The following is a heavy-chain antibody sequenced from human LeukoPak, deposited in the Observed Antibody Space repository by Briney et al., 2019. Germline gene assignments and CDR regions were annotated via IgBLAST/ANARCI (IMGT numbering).Heavy chain of an antibody. V-gene: IGHV1-24*01. D-gene: IGHD1-7*01. CDR2: FDPEDGET. CDR3: ATTPPELRFHFDY. Sequence: GASVKVSCKVSGYTLTELSMHWVRQAPGKGLEWMGGFDPEDGETIYAQKFQGRATMTEDTSTDTAYMELSSLRSEDTAVYYCATTPPELRFHFDYWGQGTLVTVSS. CDR1: GYTLTELS. J-gene: IGHJ4*02.